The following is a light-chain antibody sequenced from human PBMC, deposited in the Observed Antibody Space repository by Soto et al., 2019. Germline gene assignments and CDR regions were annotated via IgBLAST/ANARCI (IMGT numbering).Light chain of an antibody. CDR3: QQYNNWPPAYT. CDR2: CAS. V-gene: IGKV3-15*01. Sequence: EIVMTQSPATLSVSPGERATLSCRASQSVSSNLASYQQKPGQAPRLLIYCASTSATAIPARFSGSGSGREFTLTISSMQSEDFAVFYCQQYNNWPPAYTFGQGTKLEIK. CDR1: QSVSSN. J-gene: IGKJ2*01.